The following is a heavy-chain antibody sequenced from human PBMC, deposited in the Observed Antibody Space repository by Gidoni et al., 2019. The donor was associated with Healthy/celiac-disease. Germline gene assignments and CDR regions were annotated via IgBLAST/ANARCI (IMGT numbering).Heavy chain of an antibody. CDR1: GFTVSSHY. V-gene: IGHV3-66*02. D-gene: IGHD6-13*01. J-gene: IGHJ4*02. CDR2: IYSGGST. Sequence: EVQLVESGGGLVQPGASLRLSCSASGFTVSSHYMSWVRQAPGKGLEWVSVIYSGGSTYYADSVKGRFTISRDNSKNTLYLQMNSLRAEDTAVYYCARAPAGSDYWGQGTLVTVSS. CDR3: ARAPAGSDY.